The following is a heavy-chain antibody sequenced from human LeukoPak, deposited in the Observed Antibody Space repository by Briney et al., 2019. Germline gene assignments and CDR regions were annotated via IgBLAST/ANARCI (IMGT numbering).Heavy chain of an antibody. CDR1: GGSISSGGYY. J-gene: IGHJ6*02. D-gene: IGHD3-10*01. CDR2: IYYSGST. V-gene: IGHV4-31*03. CDR3: ARDGITMVRGVIHYYGMDV. Sequence: SQTLSLTCTVSGGSISSGGYYWSWIRQHPGKGLEWIGYIYYSGSTYYNPSLKSRVTISVGTSKNQFSLKLSSVTAADTAVYYCARDGITMVRGVIHYYGMDVWGQGTTVTVSS.